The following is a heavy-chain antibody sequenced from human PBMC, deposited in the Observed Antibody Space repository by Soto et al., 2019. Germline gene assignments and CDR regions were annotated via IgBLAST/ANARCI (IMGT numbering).Heavy chain of an antibody. V-gene: IGHV3-23*04. J-gene: IGHJ4*02. CDR2: VSDRGSPT. CDR1: GFTFSYYA. Sequence: EVPLVESGGGLVQPGGSLRLSCAASGFTFSYYAMCWVRQAPGKGLEWVAAVSDRGSPTYYADSVKGRFTISRDNSKNTLYLQMSSLKAEDTAVYFCAKDSRRSSGWYYFDFWGQGTLVAVSS. D-gene: IGHD6-19*01. CDR3: AKDSRRSSGWYYFDF.